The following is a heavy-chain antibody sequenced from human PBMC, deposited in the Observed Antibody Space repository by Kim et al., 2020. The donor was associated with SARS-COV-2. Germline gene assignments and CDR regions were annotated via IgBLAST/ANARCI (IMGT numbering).Heavy chain of an antibody. CDR2: INPSGGST. CDR3: TALITMVRGVVRGGMDV. V-gene: IGHV1-46*03. D-gene: IGHD3-10*01. CDR1: GYTFTSYY. Sequence: ASVKVSCKASGYTFTSYYMHWVRQAPGQGLEWMGIINPSGGSTSYAQKFQGRVTMTRDTSTSTVYMELSSLRSEDTAVYYCTALITMVRGVVRGGMDVWGQGTTVTVSS. J-gene: IGHJ6*02.